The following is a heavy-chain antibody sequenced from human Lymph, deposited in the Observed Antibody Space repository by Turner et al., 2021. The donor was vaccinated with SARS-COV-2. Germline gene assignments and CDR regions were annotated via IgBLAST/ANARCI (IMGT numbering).Heavy chain of an antibody. CDR1: GFTFSGYG. V-gene: IGHV3-30*18. J-gene: IGHJ6*02. D-gene: IGHD3-10*01. CDR3: AKDLSAGDYYYYYGMDV. CDR2: ISYDGNNE. Sequence: QVQLVESGGGVVQPVRSLRLSCAASGFTFSGYGMHWVRQAPGKGLECVAVISYDGNNEHCADSVKGRFTISRDNSKNTLYLQMNRLRPDDTAVYYCAKDLSAGDYYYYYGMDVWGQGTTVTVSS.